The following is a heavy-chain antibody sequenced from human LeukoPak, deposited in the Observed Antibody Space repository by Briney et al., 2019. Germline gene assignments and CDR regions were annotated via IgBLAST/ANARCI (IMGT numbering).Heavy chain of an antibody. D-gene: IGHD3-22*01. V-gene: IGHV1-18*01. CDR3: ARHSSQSHFDY. J-gene: IGHJ4*02. CDR2: VNNYNGST. Sequence: ASVKVSCKASGYIFASYAFSWVRQAPGQGLEWMGWVNNYNGSTDYARNLQGRVTMTTETSTNTAYMELRSLRSDDTAVYFCARHSSQSHFDYWGQGTLVTVSS. CDR1: GYIFASYA.